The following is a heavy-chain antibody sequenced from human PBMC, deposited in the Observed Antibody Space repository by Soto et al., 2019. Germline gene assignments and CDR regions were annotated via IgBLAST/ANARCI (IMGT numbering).Heavy chain of an antibody. J-gene: IGHJ3*02. CDR2: ISYDGSNK. CDR3: AKLAMVRGFIIMDAFDI. CDR1: GFTFSSYG. D-gene: IGHD3-10*01. V-gene: IGHV3-30*18. Sequence: PGGSLRLSCAASGFTFSSYGMHWVRQAPGKGLEWVAVISYDGSNKYYEDSVKGRFTISKDNSKNRLYLQMNSLRVEDTAIYYCAKLAMVRGFIIMDAFDIWGQGTMVTVSS.